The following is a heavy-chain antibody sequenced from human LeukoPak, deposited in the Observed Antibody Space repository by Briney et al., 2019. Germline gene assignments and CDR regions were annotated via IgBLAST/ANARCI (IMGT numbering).Heavy chain of an antibody. CDR2: ISYDGSNK. V-gene: IGHV3-30*04. D-gene: IGHD5-18*01. CDR1: GFTFSSYA. CDR3: ARAQYSYGSPILDY. Sequence: GGSLRLSCAASGFTFSSYAMHWVRQAPGKGLEWVAVISYDGSNKYYADSVKGRFTISRDNSKNTLYLQMNSLRAEDTAVYYCARAQYSYGSPILDYWGQGTLVTVSS. J-gene: IGHJ4*02.